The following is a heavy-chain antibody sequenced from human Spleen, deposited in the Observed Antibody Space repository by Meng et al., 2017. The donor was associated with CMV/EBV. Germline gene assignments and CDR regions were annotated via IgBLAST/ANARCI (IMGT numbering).Heavy chain of an antibody. D-gene: IGHD3-10*01. Sequence: SGFPFSSYALHLVRQAPGKGLEWVAVISYDGSNEYYADSVKGRFTISRDNSKNTLYLQMNSLRTEDTAVYYCARDGRGLGKGGWIDPWGQGTLVTVSS. CDR1: GFPFSSYA. V-gene: IGHV3-30-3*01. J-gene: IGHJ5*02. CDR3: ARDGRGLGKGGWIDP. CDR2: ISYDGSNE.